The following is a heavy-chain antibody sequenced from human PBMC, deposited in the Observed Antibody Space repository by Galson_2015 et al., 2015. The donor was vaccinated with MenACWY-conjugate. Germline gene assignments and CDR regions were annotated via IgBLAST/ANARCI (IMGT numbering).Heavy chain of an antibody. CDR1: GFTFSSYG. Sequence: SLRLSCAASGFTFSSYGMHWVRQAPGKGLEWVAFIRYDGSNKYYADSVKGRFTISRDNSKNTLYLQINSLRAEDTAVYYCAKDPRFGVDMNWFDPWGQGTLVTVSS. D-gene: IGHD3-3*01. V-gene: IGHV3-30*02. J-gene: IGHJ5*02. CDR3: AKDPRFGVDMNWFDP. CDR2: IRYDGSNK.